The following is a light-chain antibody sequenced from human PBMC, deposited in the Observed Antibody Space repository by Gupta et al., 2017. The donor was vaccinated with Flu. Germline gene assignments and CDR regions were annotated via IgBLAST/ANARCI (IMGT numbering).Light chain of an antibody. CDR1: QFISSN. V-gene: IGKV3-15*01. Sequence: PATLSGSPGERVTLSCRASQFISSNLDWYQQRPGQAPRRLIFDASTRATGIPARFSGSGYGTEFTLTISNLQSEDFAVYYCKQERNWPHTFGQGTKLEIK. CDR3: KQERNWPHT. CDR2: DAS. J-gene: IGKJ2*01.